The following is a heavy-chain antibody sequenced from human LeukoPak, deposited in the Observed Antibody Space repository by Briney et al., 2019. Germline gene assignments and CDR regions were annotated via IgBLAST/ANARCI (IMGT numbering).Heavy chain of an antibody. J-gene: IGHJ4*02. D-gene: IGHD3-10*01. Sequence: SETLSLTSPVSGGSISSYYWSWIRQPPGKGLEWIGYIYYSGSTNYNPSLKSRVTISVDTSKNQFSLKLSSVTAADTAVYYCARHLGVRPFDYWGQGTLVTVSS. CDR2: IYYSGST. CDR3: ARHLGVRPFDY. V-gene: IGHV4-59*08. CDR1: GGSISSYY.